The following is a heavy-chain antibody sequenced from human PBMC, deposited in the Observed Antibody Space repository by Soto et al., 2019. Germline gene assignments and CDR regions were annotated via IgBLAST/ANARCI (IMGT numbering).Heavy chain of an antibody. Sequence: ASVKVSCKASGYTFTSYAMHWVRQAPGQRLEWMGWINAGNGNTKYSQNFQGRVDITRDTSASTAYMELNSLRSEDTAIYYCARGLAAAGTIGWFDPWGQGTLVTVSS. J-gene: IGHJ5*02. CDR1: GYTFTSYA. D-gene: IGHD6-13*01. CDR3: ARGLAAAGTIGWFDP. V-gene: IGHV1-3*01. CDR2: INAGNGNT.